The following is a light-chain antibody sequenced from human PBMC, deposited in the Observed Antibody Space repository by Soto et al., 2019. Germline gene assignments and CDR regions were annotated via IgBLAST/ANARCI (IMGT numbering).Light chain of an antibody. J-gene: IGKJ2*01. CDR2: GSA. CDR1: QSVTSNY. V-gene: IGKV3-20*01. Sequence: EIVLTQSPGTLSLSPGERATLSCRASQSVTSNYLAWYQHKPGQAPRCLIYGSASRSTGIPDRFSGSGSGTDFTLTISRLEPEDFALYYCQQYGNSLTFGQGTKLEIK. CDR3: QQYGNSLT.